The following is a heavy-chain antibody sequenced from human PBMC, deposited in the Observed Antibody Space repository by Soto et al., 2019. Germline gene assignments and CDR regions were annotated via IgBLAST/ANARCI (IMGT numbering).Heavy chain of an antibody. CDR2: IYYSGST. Sequence: LETLSLICTVSGGSISSHYWSWIRQPPGKGLEWIGYIYYSGSTNYNPSLKSRVTISVDTSKNQFSLKLSSVTAADTAVYYCARALILTGYYIHDAFDIWGQGTMVTVSS. CDR3: ARALILTGYYIHDAFDI. J-gene: IGHJ3*02. V-gene: IGHV4-59*11. D-gene: IGHD3-9*01. CDR1: GGSISSHY.